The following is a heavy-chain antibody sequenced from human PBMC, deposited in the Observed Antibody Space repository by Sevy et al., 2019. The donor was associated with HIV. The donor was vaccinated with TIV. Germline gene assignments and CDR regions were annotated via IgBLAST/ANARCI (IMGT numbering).Heavy chain of an antibody. CDR3: ARGLVNHFDS. D-gene: IGHD1-26*01. CDR2: VNPASDAT. V-gene: IGHV1-2*02. CDR1: GYRFTGYY. J-gene: IGHJ4*02. Sequence: ASVKVSCKASGYRFTGYYIHWVRQAPGQGLEWMGWVNPASDATNYAQMFQGTVTMTSDTSISTAYMELSRLGSDDTATYYCARGLVNHFDSWGQGTLVTVSS.